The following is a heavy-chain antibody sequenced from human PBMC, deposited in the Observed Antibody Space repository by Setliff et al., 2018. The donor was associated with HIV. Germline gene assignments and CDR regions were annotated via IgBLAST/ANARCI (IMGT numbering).Heavy chain of an antibody. J-gene: IGHJ4*02. Sequence: QSGGSLRLSCAASGLIFSSYAMHWVRQAPGKGLEGVACVRYDESNKYYAESVKDRFTIARDNSKNMVYLQMNSLRAEDTALYYCAKVKVPTTDLYFLDYWGQGTPVTVSS. V-gene: IGHV3-30*02. CDR2: VRYDESNK. CDR1: GLIFSSYA. CDR3: AKVKVPTTDLYFLDY. D-gene: IGHD1-1*01.